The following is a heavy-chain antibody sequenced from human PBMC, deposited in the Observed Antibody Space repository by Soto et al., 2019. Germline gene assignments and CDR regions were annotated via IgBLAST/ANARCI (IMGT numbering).Heavy chain of an antibody. Sequence: QVQLVQSGGEVKKPGASVKVSCKASGYTFTYYDVTWVRQAPGQGLEWMGWISAYNGHTKDAQHLQGRITLRTDTSTNTAYLKLRSLRSDDTAVYYCARGALALDYWGQGNLVTVPS. CDR3: ARGALALDY. CDR2: ISAYNGHT. V-gene: IGHV1-18*01. D-gene: IGHD3-16*01. J-gene: IGHJ4*02. CDR1: GYTFTYYD.